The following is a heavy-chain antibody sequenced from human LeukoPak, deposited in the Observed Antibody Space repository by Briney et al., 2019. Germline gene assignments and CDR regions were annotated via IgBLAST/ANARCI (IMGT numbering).Heavy chain of an antibody. V-gene: IGHV3-23*01. D-gene: IGHD6-19*01. J-gene: IGHJ4*02. CDR1: GFTFSSYA. CDR3: AKFVAGLYYFDY. Sequence: HPGGSLGLSCAASGFTFSSYAMSWVRQAPGKGLEWVSGISNSGGSTYYADSVKGRFTISRDNSKNTLYLQMNSLRAEDTAVYYCAKFVAGLYYFDYWGQGTLVTVSS. CDR2: ISNSGGST.